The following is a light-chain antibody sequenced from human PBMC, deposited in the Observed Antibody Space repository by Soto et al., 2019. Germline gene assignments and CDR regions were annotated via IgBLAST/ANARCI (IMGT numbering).Light chain of an antibody. CDR2: RNN. V-gene: IGLV1-47*01. Sequence: QPVLTQPPSASGTPGQRVTISCSGSSSNIGSKYVYWYQQLPGTAPKLLMHRNNQRPSGVPDRFSGSKSGTSASLAISGLRSEDEADYYCAAWDAGVSGPAFGGGTKLTVL. J-gene: IGLJ2*01. CDR1: SSNIGSKY. CDR3: AAWDAGVSGPA.